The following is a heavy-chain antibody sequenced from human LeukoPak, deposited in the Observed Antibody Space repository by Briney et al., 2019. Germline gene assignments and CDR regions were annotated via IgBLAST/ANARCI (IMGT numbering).Heavy chain of an antibody. CDR2: IDTNTGNP. V-gene: IGHV7-4-1*02. D-gene: IGHD3-22*01. CDR1: GYTFTNNT. Sequence: GASGKVSCKASGYTFTNNTKNWVGLAPGQGLEGMGWIDTNTGNPTYAQGFTGRFVFSLDTSVTTTYLQISSLKAEDTAVYYCARLGDYYDSSGCYYWGQGTLVTVSS. CDR3: ARLGDYYDSSGCYY. J-gene: IGHJ4*02.